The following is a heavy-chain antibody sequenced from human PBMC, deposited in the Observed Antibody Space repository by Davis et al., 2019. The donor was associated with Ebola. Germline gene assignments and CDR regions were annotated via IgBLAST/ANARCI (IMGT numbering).Heavy chain of an antibody. Sequence: PGGSLRLSCAASGFTLSSYGMHWVRQAPGKGLEWVSAISGSGGSTYYADSVKGRFTISRDNSKNTLYLQMNSLRAEDTAVYYCASRPGSYYYWGQGTLVTVSS. D-gene: IGHD3-10*01. J-gene: IGHJ4*02. CDR2: ISGSGGST. CDR1: GFTLSSYG. V-gene: IGHV3-23*01. CDR3: ASRPGSYYY.